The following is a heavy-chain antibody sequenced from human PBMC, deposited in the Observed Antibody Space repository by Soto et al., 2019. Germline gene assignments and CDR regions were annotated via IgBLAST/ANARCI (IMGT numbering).Heavy chain of an antibody. CDR1: GFTFSSYG. D-gene: IGHD5-12*01. J-gene: IGHJ4*02. V-gene: IGHV3-30*18. CDR3: AQVEMATTHSYYLDY. CDR2: ISYDGSNK. Sequence: QVQLVESGGGVVQPGRSLRLSCAASGFTFSSYGMHWVRQAPGKGLEWVAVISYDGSNKYYADSVKGRFTISRDNSKNTLYLQTNCLRAEATAVYYCAQVEMATTHSYYLDYGGQGTLDTVST.